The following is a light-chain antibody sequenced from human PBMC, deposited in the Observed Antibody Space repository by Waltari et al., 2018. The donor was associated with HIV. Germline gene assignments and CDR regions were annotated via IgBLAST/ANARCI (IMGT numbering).Light chain of an antibody. Sequence: DIQMTQSPSSLSASVGDRVTITCRASQGISNYLAWHQQKPGKPPKLLIYGASTLQSGVPSRFSGSGSGTDFTLTISSLQPEEVATYYCQKYNSALTFGGGTKVEI. CDR2: GAS. J-gene: IGKJ4*01. CDR1: QGISNY. V-gene: IGKV1-27*01. CDR3: QKYNSALT.